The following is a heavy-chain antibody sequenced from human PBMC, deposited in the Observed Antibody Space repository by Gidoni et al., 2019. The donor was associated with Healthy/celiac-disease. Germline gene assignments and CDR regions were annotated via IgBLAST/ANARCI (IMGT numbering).Heavy chain of an antibody. V-gene: IGHV3-9*01. CDR1: GFTFDDYA. CDR3: AKDKHGSGSYPDY. D-gene: IGHD3-10*01. J-gene: IGHJ4*02. CDR2: ISWNSGSI. Sequence: EVQLVESGGGLVQPGRSLRPSCAASGFTFDDYAMHWVRQAPGKGLEWVSGISWNSGSIGYADSVKGRFTISRDNAKNSLYLQMNSLRAEDTALYYCAKDKHGSGSYPDYWGQGTLVTVSS.